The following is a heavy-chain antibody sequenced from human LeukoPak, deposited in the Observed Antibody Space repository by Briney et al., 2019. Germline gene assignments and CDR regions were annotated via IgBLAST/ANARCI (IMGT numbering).Heavy chain of an antibody. J-gene: IGHJ4*02. CDR1: GGSISSSTYY. CDR3: ARGGSYLTSFDY. CDR2: IYYSGST. V-gene: IGHV4-39*01. D-gene: IGHD1-26*01. Sequence: SETLSLTCTVSGGSISSSTYYWGWIRQPPGKGLEWIGSIYYSGSTYYNPSLKSRVTMSVDTSKNQFSLRLNSVTAADTAVYYCARGGSYLTSFDYWGQGTLVTVSS.